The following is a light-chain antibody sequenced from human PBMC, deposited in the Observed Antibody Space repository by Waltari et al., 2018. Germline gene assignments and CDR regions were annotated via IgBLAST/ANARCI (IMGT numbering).Light chain of an antibody. V-gene: IGLV3-10*01. J-gene: IGLJ1*01. CDR3: YSSDSTGLRV. CDR2: GET. CDR1: ELPRKY. Sequence: YELTQPPSVSVSPGQTARITCSGHELPRKYAYWFQQKSGQAPRLVMYGETKRPSGIPERFSGSSSGTVATLTISGAQVDDEADYYCYSSDSTGLRVFGGGTTVVVL.